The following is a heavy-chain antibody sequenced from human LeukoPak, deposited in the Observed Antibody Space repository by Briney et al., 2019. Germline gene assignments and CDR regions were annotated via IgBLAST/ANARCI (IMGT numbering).Heavy chain of an antibody. CDR3: ARDRRIAARPGNWFDP. D-gene: IGHD6-6*01. V-gene: IGHV1-69*05. CDR2: IIPIFGTA. J-gene: IGHJ5*02. Sequence: ASVKVSCKASGGTFSSYAISWVRQAPGQGLEWMGGIIPIFGTANYAQKFQGRVTITTDESTSTAYMELSSLRSEDTAVYYCARDRRIAARPGNWFDPWGQGTLVTVSS. CDR1: GGTFSSYA.